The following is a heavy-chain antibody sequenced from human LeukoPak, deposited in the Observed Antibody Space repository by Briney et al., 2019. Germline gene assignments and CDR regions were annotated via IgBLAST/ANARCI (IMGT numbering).Heavy chain of an antibody. CDR2: ITSSGTYI. J-gene: IGHJ4*02. D-gene: IGHD6-13*01. Sequence: PGGSLRLSCAASGFTFSSYSMNWVRQAPGKAMEWVSSITSSGTYIFYADSVKGRFTISRDNAKNSLYLQMNSLRAEDTAVYYCARDLAGYSSSWYSPGYWGQGTLVTVSS. CDR1: GFTFSSYS. V-gene: IGHV3-21*01. CDR3: ARDLAGYSSSWYSPGY.